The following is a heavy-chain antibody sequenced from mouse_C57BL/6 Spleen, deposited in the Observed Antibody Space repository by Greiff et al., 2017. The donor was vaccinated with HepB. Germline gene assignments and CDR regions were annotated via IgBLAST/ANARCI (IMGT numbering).Heavy chain of an antibody. D-gene: IGHD2-2*01. V-gene: IGHV5-4*03. CDR1: GFTFSSYA. CDR3: ARVDIYYGSLAY. Sequence: EVKLVESGGGLVKPGGSLKLSCAASGFTFSSYAMSWVRQTPEKRLEWVATISDGGSYTDYPDNVKGRFTISRDNAKNNLYLQMSHLKSEDTAMYYCARVDIYYGSLAYWGQGTLVTVSA. J-gene: IGHJ3*01. CDR2: ISDGGSYT.